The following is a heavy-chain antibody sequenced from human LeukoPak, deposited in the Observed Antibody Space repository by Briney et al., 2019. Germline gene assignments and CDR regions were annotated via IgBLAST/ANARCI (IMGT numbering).Heavy chain of an antibody. V-gene: IGHV4-34*01. CDR3: ARAARYYYGSGKTGVDY. Sequence: PSETLSLTCAVYGGSFSGYYWSWIRQPPGKGLEWIGEINHSGSTNYNPSLKSRVTISVDTSKNQFSLKLSSVTAADTAVYYCARAARYYYGSGKTGVDYWDRATLVTVSS. D-gene: IGHD3-10*01. CDR2: INHSGST. CDR1: GGSFSGYY. J-gene: IGHJ4*02.